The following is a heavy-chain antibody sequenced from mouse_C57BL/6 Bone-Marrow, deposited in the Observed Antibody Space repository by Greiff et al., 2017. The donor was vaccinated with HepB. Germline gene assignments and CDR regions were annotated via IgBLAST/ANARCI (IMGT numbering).Heavy chain of an antibody. Sequence: EVQGVESGGDLVKPGGSLKLSCAASGFTFSSYGMSWVRQTPDKRLEWVATISSGGSYNYYPDSVKGRFTISRDKAKNTLYLQMSSLKSEDTAMYYCARPRDSSPLAYWGQGTLVTVSA. CDR3: ARPRDSSPLAY. J-gene: IGHJ3*01. CDR2: ISSGGSYN. V-gene: IGHV5-6*01. D-gene: IGHD3-2*02. CDR1: GFTFSSYG.